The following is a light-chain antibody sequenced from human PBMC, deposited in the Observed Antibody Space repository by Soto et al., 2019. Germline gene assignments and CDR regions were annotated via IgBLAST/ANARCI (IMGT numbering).Light chain of an antibody. Sequence: EILLAQSPANLSWSPGRAFPLYRRSRERVRTSLACCQHLPDQGPRLLIYGAPRRDTGTPHRFSGSGYGTDITLTITRLDTEDFALYYCQQCGSLTWTVAQGTRGIS. CDR3: QQCGSLTWT. V-gene: IGKV3-20*01. J-gene: IGKJ1*01. CDR1: ERVRTS. CDR2: GAP.